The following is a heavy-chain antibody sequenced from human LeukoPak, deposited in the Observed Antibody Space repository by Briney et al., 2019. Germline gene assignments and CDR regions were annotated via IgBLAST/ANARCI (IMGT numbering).Heavy chain of an antibody. CDR3: ARGYCSGGSCYPNYYYYYMDV. Sequence: SETLSLTCTVSGYSISSGYYWGWIRQPPGKGLEWSGSIYHSGSTYYNPSLKSRVTISVDTSKNQFSLKLSSVTAADTAVYYCARGYCSGGSCYPNYYYYYMDVWGKGTTVTVSS. CDR2: IYHSGST. D-gene: IGHD2-15*01. CDR1: GYSISSGYY. J-gene: IGHJ6*03. V-gene: IGHV4-38-2*02.